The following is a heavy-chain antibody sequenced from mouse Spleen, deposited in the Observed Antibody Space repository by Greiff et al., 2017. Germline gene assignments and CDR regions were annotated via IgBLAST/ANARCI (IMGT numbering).Heavy chain of an antibody. J-gene: IGHJ3*01. V-gene: IGHV5-9-3*01. D-gene: IGHD1-1*01. Sequence: EVKVVESGGGLVKPGGSLKLSCAASGFTFSSYAMSWVRQTPEKRLEWVATISSGGSYTYYPDSVKGRFTISRDNAKNTLYLQMSSLRSEDTAMYYCARHYYGSSPAWFAYWGQGTLVTVSA. CDR3: ARHYYGSSPAWFAY. CDR1: GFTFSSYA. CDR2: ISSGGSYT.